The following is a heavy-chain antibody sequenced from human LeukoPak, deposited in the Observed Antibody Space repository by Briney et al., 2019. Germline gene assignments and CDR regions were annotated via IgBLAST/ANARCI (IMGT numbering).Heavy chain of an antibody. CDR3: VKPSGYSGYGYFFDY. Sequence: PRGSLRLSCSASGFTFSSSAMHWVRQAPGKGLEYVSAIVSNGGSTYYADSVKGRFTISRDNSKNTLYLQMSSLRAEDTAVYYCVKPSGYSGYGYFFDYWGQGTLVTVSS. V-gene: IGHV3-64D*06. J-gene: IGHJ4*02. CDR1: GFTFSSSA. D-gene: IGHD5-12*01. CDR2: IVSNGGST.